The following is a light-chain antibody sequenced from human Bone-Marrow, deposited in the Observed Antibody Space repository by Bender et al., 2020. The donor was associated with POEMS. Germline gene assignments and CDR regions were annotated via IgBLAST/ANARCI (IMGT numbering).Light chain of an antibody. CDR1: STDVGGYNL. CDR3: CSYAGSRTWV. V-gene: IGLV2-23*01. CDR2: EGS. J-gene: IGLJ3*02. Sequence: QSALTQPASVSGSPGQSITISCAGTSTDVGGYNLVSWYQHHPDKAPKLIIYEGSKRPSGVSNRFSGSKSGNTASLTVSGLQAEDEADYYCCSYAGSRTWVFGGGTKLTVL.